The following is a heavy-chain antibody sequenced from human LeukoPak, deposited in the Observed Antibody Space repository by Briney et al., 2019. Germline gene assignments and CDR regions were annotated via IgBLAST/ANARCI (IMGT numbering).Heavy chain of an antibody. Sequence: ASVTVSCKASGYTFTGYYMHWVRQAPGQGLEWMGWINPNSGGTNYAQKLQGRVTMTRDTSISTAYMELSRLRSDDTAVYYCARDPAPLGERQLGDYWGQGTLVTVSS. V-gene: IGHV1-2*02. CDR1: GYTFTGYY. J-gene: IGHJ4*02. CDR3: ARDPAPLGERQLGDY. D-gene: IGHD6-13*01. CDR2: INPNSGGT.